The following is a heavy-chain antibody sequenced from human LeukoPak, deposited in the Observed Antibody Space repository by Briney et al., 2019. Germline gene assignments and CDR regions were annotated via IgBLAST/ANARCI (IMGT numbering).Heavy chain of an antibody. CDR1: GFTFSSYA. Sequence: GGSLRLSCAASGFTFSSYAMSWVRQAPGKGLEWVSAISGSGGSTYYADSVKGRFTIYRDNSKNTLYLQMNSLRAEDTAVYYCAKVVYYDFWSGYSREYYYYYMDVWGKGTTVTVSS. CDR3: AKVVYYDFWSGYSREYYYYYMDV. J-gene: IGHJ6*03. CDR2: ISGSGGST. D-gene: IGHD3-3*01. V-gene: IGHV3-23*01.